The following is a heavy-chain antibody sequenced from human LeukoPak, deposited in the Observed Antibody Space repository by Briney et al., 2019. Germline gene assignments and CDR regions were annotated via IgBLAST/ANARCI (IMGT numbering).Heavy chain of an antibody. CDR1: GDSISSYY. J-gene: IGHJ6*01. CDR2: IYYSGST. CDR3: ARDGGSGVYNF. Sequence: TSQTLSLTCTVSGDSISSYYWNWIRQPPGKGLEWIGYIYYSGSTNYNPSRKSRVTISVDTSKNQFSLKLSSVTAADTAVYYCARDGGSGVYNFWGQGAMVSVCS. D-gene: IGHD2-15*01. V-gene: IGHV4-59*01.